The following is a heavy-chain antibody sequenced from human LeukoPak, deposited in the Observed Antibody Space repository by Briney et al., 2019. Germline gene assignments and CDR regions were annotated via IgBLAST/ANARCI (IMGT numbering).Heavy chain of an antibody. D-gene: IGHD7-27*01. CDR3: ARDRTGEDDY. CDR1: GFIFSNYW. J-gene: IGHJ4*02. CDR2: IKQDGSEK. Sequence: PGGSLRLSCAASGFIFSNYWMSWVCQAPGKGLECVANIKQDGSEKYYVDSVKGRFTISRDNAKNSLYLQMNSLRAEDTAVYYCARDRTGEDDYWGQGTLVTVSS. V-gene: IGHV3-7*01.